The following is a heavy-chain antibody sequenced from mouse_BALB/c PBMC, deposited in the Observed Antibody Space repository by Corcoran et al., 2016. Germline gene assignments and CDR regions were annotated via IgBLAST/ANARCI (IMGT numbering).Heavy chain of an antibody. CDR3: ASFYYDYACFAY. CDR2: IDPENGNT. J-gene: IGHJ3*01. CDR1: GFNIKDYY. Sequence: EVQLQQSGAELVRPGALVKLSCKASGFNIKDYYMHWVKQRPEQGLEWIGWIDPENGNTIYDPKFQGKASITSDTSSNTAYLQLSSLTSEDTAVYYCASFYYDYACFAYWGQGTLVNVSA. D-gene: IGHD2-4*01. V-gene: IGHV14-1*02.